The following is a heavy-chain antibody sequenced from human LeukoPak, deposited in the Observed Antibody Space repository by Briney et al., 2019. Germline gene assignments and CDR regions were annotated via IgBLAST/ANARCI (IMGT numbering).Heavy chain of an antibody. CDR3: TRDFAFQQFDY. V-gene: IGHV3-23*01. D-gene: IGHD1/OR15-1a*01. J-gene: IGHJ4*02. CDR1: GFTFSSYA. Sequence: GGSLRLSCAASGFTFSSYAMSWVRQAPGKGLEWVSAISGSGGSTYYADSVKGRFTISRDNSKNTLYLQMNSLRAEDTAVYYCTRDFAFQQFDYWGQGTLVTASS. CDR2: ISGSGGST.